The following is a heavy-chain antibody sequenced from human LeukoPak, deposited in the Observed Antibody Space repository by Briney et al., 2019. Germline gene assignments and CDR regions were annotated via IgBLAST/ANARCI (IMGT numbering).Heavy chain of an antibody. CDR1: GFTVSSNY. CDR2: IKSKSDGGTT. V-gene: IGHV3-15*01. J-gene: IGHJ3*02. CDR3: EATGDAVDI. Sequence: PGGSLRLSCAASGFTVSSNYMSWVRQAPGKGLEWVGRIKSKSDGGTTDYAAPVKGRFTISRDDSKNTMYLQMNSLKTEDTAVYYCEATGDAVDIWGQGTMVTVSS. D-gene: IGHD1-26*01.